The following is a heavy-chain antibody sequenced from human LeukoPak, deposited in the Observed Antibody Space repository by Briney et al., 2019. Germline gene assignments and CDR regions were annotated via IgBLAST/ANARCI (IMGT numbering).Heavy chain of an antibody. J-gene: IGHJ4*02. CDR2: INHSGST. CDR1: GGSFSGYY. CDR3: ARAGWNQCYFDY. Sequence: SETLSLTCAVYGGSFSGYYWSWIRQPPGKGLEWIGEINHSGSTNYNPSLKSRVTISVDTSKNQFSLKLSSVTAADTAVYYCARAGWNQCYFDYWGQGTLVTVSS. D-gene: IGHD1-1*01. V-gene: IGHV4-34*01.